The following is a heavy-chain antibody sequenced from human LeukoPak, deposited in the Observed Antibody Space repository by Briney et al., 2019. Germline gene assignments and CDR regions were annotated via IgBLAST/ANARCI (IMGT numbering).Heavy chain of an antibody. CDR3: AKVDIVATIDAGRLVDY. V-gene: IGHV3-30*18. D-gene: IGHD5-12*01. CDR1: GFTFSRYG. CDR2: ISNDGSNK. Sequence: AGGSLRLSCAASGFTFSRYGMQWFRQAPDKGLEWVAAISNDGSNKYYADSVKGRFTMSRDNSKNTLYLQMNSLRAEDTAVYYCAKVDIVATIDAGRLVDYWGQGTLVTVSS. J-gene: IGHJ4*02.